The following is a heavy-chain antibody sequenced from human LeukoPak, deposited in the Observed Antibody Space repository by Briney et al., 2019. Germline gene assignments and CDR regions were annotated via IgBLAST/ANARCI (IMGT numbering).Heavy chain of an antibody. V-gene: IGHV1-8*01. CDR3: ARGRRPLKEIITMVRGGLMDV. J-gene: IGHJ6*02. D-gene: IGHD3-10*01. Sequence: ASVTVSCKASGYTFTSYDINWVRQAPGQGLEWMGWMNPNSGNTGYAQKFQGRVTMTRNTSISTAYMELSSLRSEDTAVYYCARGRRPLKEIITMVRGGLMDVWGQGTTVTVSS. CDR2: MNPNSGNT. CDR1: GYTFTSYD.